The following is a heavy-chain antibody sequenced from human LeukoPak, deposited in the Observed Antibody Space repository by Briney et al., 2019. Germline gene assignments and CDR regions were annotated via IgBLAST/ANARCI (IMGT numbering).Heavy chain of an antibody. V-gene: IGHV3-30*02. Sequence: GGSLRLSCAASGFTFSSYWMSWVRQAPGKGLEWVAFIRYDGSDTLYADSVKGRFTIARDNSKNTLYLQMNSLRPEDTAVYYCAKRGGSYIGYFDYWGQGTLVTVSS. CDR2: IRYDGSDT. J-gene: IGHJ4*02. D-gene: IGHD1-26*01. CDR3: AKRGGSYIGYFDY. CDR1: GFTFSSYW.